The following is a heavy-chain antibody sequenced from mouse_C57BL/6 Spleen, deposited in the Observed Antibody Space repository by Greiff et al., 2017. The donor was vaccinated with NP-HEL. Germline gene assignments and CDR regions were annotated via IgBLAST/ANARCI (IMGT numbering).Heavy chain of an antibody. V-gene: IGHV1-26*01. J-gene: IGHJ2*01. CDR1: GYTFTDYY. CDR3: ARDLLPDY. Sequence: EVQLQQSGPELVKPGASVKISCKASGYTFTDYYMNWVKQSHGKSLEWIGDINPNNGGTSYNQKFKGKATLTVDKSSSTAYMELRSLTSEDSAVYYCARDLLPDYWGQGTTLTVSS. CDR2: INPNNGGT. D-gene: IGHD1-1*01.